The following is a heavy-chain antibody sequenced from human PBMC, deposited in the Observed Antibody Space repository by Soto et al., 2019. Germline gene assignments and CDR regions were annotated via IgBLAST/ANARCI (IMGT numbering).Heavy chain of an antibody. D-gene: IGHD3-10*01. J-gene: IGHJ5*02. CDR2: VIPILGIA. CDR3: ARGTMVRGVIITGPNWFDP. CDR1: GGTFSSYT. V-gene: IGHV1-69*02. Sequence: SVKVSCKASGGTFSSYTISWVRQAPGQGLEWMGRVIPILGIANYAQKFQGRVTITADKSTSTAYMELSSLRSEDTAVYYCARGTMVRGVIITGPNWFDPWGQGTLVTVSS.